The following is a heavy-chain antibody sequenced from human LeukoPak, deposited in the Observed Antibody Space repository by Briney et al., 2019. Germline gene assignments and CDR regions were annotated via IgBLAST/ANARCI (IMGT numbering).Heavy chain of an antibody. D-gene: IGHD6-19*01. Sequence: GGSLRLSCAASGFTLSSYWMSWVRQAPGKGLEWVANIKQDGSERYYVASVKGRFTTSRDNAKNSLYLQMNSLRAEDTAVYYCAKGLSIAVADYPSADYWGQGTLVTVSS. CDR3: AKGLSIAVADYPSADY. CDR1: GFTLSSYW. CDR2: IKQDGSER. J-gene: IGHJ4*02. V-gene: IGHV3-7*03.